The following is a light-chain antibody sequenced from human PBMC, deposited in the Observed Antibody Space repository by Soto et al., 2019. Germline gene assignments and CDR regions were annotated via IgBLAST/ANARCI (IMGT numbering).Light chain of an antibody. Sequence: QSVLTQPPSAPGSPGQSVTISCTGTSSDVGGYNYVSWYQQHPGKAPKLVIYEISKRPSGVPDRFSGSKSGNTASLTVSGLQAEDEADYYCSSYAGSNNFDVFGTGTKVTVL. CDR1: SSDVGGYNY. CDR2: EIS. V-gene: IGLV2-8*01. J-gene: IGLJ1*01. CDR3: SSYAGSNNFDV.